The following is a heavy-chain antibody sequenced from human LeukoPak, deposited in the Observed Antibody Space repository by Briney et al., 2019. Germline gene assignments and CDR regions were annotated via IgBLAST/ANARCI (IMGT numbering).Heavy chain of an antibody. D-gene: IGHD6-19*01. CDR1: GFTLRSYG. Sequence: PGGSLRLSCAASGFTLRSYGVNWVRQAAGKGLEWVSAISGSSGSTYYADSVKGRFTISRDNSKNMLYLQMNSLRAEDTAVYYCAKEPLSSGWFDYRGQGTLVTVSS. CDR3: AKEPLSSGWFDY. V-gene: IGHV3-23*01. CDR2: ISGSSGST. J-gene: IGHJ4*02.